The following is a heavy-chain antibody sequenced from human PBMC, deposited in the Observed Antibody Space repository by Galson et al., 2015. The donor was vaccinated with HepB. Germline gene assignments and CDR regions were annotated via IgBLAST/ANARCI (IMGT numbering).Heavy chain of an antibody. V-gene: IGHV3-23*01. D-gene: IGHD3-10*01. CDR2: ISDSGAAT. Sequence: SLRLSCAASGFTFSSYAMSWVRQAPGKGLGWVSAISDSGAATYYADSVKGRFTISRDNSKNTLYLQMNSLRAEDTAVYYCARAVGSGSYYSFHYWGQGTLVTVSS. CDR3: ARAVGSGSYYSFHY. J-gene: IGHJ4*02. CDR1: GFTFSSYA.